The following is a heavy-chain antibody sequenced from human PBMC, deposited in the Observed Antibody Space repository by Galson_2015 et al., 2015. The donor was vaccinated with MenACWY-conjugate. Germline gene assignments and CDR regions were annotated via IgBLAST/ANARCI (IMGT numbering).Heavy chain of an antibody. CDR2: INPGNGAT. CDR3: ARLPRYSASRRALGYLDY. J-gene: IGHJ4*02. D-gene: IGHD5-18*01. V-gene: IGHV1-3*01. Sequence: SVKVSCKASGYTFSTYAMHWVRQAPGQRLEWMGWINPGNGATKYSQRFQGRVTFTWDTSAPTAYMDLSSLRSEDTAIYYCARLPRYSASRRALGYLDYWGQGTLVTVSS. CDR1: GYTFSTYA.